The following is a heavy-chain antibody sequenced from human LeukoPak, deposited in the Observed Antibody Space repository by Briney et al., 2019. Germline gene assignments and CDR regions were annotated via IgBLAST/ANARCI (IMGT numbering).Heavy chain of an antibody. Sequence: SGGSLRLSCAASGFTFSSYWMNWVRQAPGKGLEWVSAISGSGGSTYYADSVKGRFTISRDNSKNTLYLQMNSLRAEDTAVYYCAKRPLNTVTTPQPFDYWGQGTLVTVSS. J-gene: IGHJ4*02. D-gene: IGHD4-17*01. CDR1: GFTFSSYW. V-gene: IGHV3-23*01. CDR2: ISGSGGST. CDR3: AKRPLNTVTTPQPFDY.